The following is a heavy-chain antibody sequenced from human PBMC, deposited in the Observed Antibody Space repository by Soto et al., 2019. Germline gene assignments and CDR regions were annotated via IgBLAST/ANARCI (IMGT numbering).Heavy chain of an antibody. Sequence: GGSLRLSCAASGFTFTSDSMNWVRQAPGKGLEWISYITSSSTTIYYADSVKGRFTISRDNAKNSLYLQMNSLRDEDTAVYYCARGRVGTAYFDYWGQGALVTVSS. CDR1: GFTFTSDS. D-gene: IGHD2-21*02. CDR3: ARGRVGTAYFDY. V-gene: IGHV3-48*02. CDR2: ITSSSTTI. J-gene: IGHJ4*02.